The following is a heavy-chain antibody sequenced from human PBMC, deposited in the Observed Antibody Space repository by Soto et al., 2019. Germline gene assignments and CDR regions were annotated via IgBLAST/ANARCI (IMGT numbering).Heavy chain of an antibody. D-gene: IGHD3-22*01. V-gene: IGHV3-21*04. CDR2: ISSSSSYI. Sequence: EVQLVESGGGLVKPGGSLRLSCAASGFTFSSYSMNWVRQAPGKGLEWVSSISSSSSYIYYADSVKGRFTISRDNAKNSLSLEMDRLRAGGTAWYYCARLAVDGSSGYYCYWGQGTLVTVSS. CDR3: ARLAVDGSSGYYCY. J-gene: IGHJ4*02. CDR1: GFTFSSYS.